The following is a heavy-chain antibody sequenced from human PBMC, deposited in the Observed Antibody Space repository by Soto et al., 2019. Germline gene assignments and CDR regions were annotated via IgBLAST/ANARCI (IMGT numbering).Heavy chain of an antibody. V-gene: IGHV3-15*01. Sequence: NPGGSLRLSCAASGFTFSNAWMSWVRQAPGKGLEWVGRIKSKTDGGTTDYAAPVKGRFTISRDDSKNTLYLQMNSLKTEDTAVYYCTTLRFLEWDPLLQHWGQGTLVTVSS. CDR1: GFTFSNAW. D-gene: IGHD3-3*01. J-gene: IGHJ1*01. CDR2: IKSKTDGGTT. CDR3: TTLRFLEWDPLLQH.